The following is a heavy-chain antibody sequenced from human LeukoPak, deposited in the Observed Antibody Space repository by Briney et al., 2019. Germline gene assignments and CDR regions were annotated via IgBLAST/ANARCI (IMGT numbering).Heavy chain of an antibody. D-gene: IGHD5-18*01. CDR3: AKGEYSYGYLFDY. Sequence: GGSLRLSCVASGFTFSSYAMSWVRQAPGKGLEWDSTISSSGGSTYYADSVKGRFTISRDNSKNTLNPQMNGLRAEDTAVYYCAKGEYSYGYLFDYWGQGTLVTVSS. J-gene: IGHJ4*02. CDR2: ISSSGGST. CDR1: GFTFSSYA. V-gene: IGHV3-23*01.